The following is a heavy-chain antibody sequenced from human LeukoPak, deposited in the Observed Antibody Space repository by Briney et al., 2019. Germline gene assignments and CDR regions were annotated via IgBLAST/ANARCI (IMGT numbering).Heavy chain of an antibody. J-gene: IGHJ4*02. V-gene: IGHV1-8*03. Sequence: ASVKVSCKASGYTFTSSDINWVRQAAGQGLEWMGWINPNSGTTGNSQKFQGRVTITRNTSISTAYMELSSLRSEDTAVYYCARVGGSSWFSDWGQGTLVTVSS. CDR3: ARVGGSSWFSD. D-gene: IGHD6-13*01. CDR1: GYTFTSSD. CDR2: INPNSGTT.